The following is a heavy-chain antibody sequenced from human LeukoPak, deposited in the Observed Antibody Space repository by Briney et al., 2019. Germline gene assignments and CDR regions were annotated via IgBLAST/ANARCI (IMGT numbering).Heavy chain of an antibody. CDR2: ISGSGGST. J-gene: IGHJ4*02. Sequence: GGSLRLSCAASGFTFSSYAMSWVRQAPGKGLEWVSAISGSGGSTYYADSVKGRFTISRDNSKNTLYLQMNSLRAEDTAVYYCAKDLRDIVVLATAPKVYWGQGTLVTVSS. V-gene: IGHV3-23*01. D-gene: IGHD2-2*01. CDR1: GFTFSSYA. CDR3: AKDLRDIVVLATAPKVY.